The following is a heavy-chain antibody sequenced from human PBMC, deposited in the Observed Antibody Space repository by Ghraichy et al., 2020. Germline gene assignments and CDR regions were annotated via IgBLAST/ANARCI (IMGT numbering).Heavy chain of an antibody. D-gene: IGHD2-2*01. CDR2: IWYDGSNK. V-gene: IGHV3-33*01. Sequence: GSLRLSCAASGFTFSSYGMHWVRQAPGKGLEWVAVIWYDGSNKYYADSVKGRFTISRDNSKNTLYLQMKSLRAEDTAVYYCARGGWGYCSSTSCYDYYGMDVWGQGTTVTVSS. CDR3: ARGGWGYCSSTSCYDYYGMDV. CDR1: GFTFSSYG. J-gene: IGHJ6*02.